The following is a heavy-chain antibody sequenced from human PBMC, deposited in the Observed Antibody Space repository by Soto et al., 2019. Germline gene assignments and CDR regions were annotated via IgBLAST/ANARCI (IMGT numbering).Heavy chain of an antibody. CDR2: IYSGGST. CDR3: ARDGAAADPWYYYYYMDV. V-gene: IGHV3-66*01. D-gene: IGHD6-13*01. Sequence: EVQLVESGGGLVQPGGSLRLSCAASGFTVSSNYMSWVRQAPGKGLEWVSVIYSGGSTYYADSVKGRFTISRDNSKNTLYLQMNSLRAEDTAVYYCARDGAAADPWYYYYYMDVWGKGTTVTVSS. CDR1: GFTVSSNY. J-gene: IGHJ6*03.